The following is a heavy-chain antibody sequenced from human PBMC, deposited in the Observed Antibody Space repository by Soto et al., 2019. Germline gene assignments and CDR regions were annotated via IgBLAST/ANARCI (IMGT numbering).Heavy chain of an antibody. D-gene: IGHD6-6*01. Sequence: QVYLVESGGGVVQPGRSLRLSCEASAFTFSNYAMHWVRQAPGRGLEWVALIWSDGSNEHYADSLKGRFTISRDKSKNKVYLQMNSLTADDTAVYYCARERIAGRRILDYWGQGTLVTVSS. CDR2: IWSDGSNE. CDR3: ARERIAGRRILDY. J-gene: IGHJ4*02. CDR1: AFTFSNYA. V-gene: IGHV3-33*01.